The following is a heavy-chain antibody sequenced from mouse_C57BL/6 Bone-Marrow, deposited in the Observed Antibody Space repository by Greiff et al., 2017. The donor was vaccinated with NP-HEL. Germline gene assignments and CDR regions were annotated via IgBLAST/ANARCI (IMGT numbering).Heavy chain of an antibody. D-gene: IGHD2-3*01. J-gene: IGHJ3*01. CDR2: INPNNGGT. Sequence: VQLQQSGPELVKPGASVKIPCKASGYTFTDYNMDWVKQSHGKSLEWIGDINPNNGGTNYNQKFKGKATLTVDKSSSTAYMELRSLTSEDTAVYYCARGGLLPAWFAYWGKGTLVTVSA. V-gene: IGHV1-18*01. CDR3: ARGGLLPAWFAY. CDR1: GYTFTDYN.